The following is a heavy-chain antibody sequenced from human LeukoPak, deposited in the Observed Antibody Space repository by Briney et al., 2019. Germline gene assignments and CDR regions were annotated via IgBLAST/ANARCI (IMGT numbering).Heavy chain of an antibody. Sequence: SQTLSLTCTVSGGSISTYYWNWIRQPPGKGLEWIGHISYSGSTIYNPSLKSRVTISVDTSENQFSLKLNSVTAADTAVYYCARRVEVSQGGANSWLDPWGQGILVTVSS. D-gene: IGHD3-22*01. J-gene: IGHJ5*02. CDR1: GGSISTYY. CDR2: ISYSGST. CDR3: ARRVEVSQGGANSWLDP. V-gene: IGHV4-59*08.